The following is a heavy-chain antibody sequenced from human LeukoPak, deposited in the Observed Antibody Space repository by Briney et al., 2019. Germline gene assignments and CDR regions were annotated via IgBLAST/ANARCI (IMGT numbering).Heavy chain of an antibody. J-gene: IGHJ5*02. D-gene: IGHD3-3*01. CDR3: ARGASYDFWSAYNRPNNWFDP. CDR1: GYTFTGYY. CDR2: INPNSGGS. V-gene: IGHV1-2*02. Sequence: ASVKVSCKASGYTFTGYYMHWVRQAPGQGLEWMGWINPNSGGSNYAQRFQGRVTMTRDTSISTAYVELSRLGSDDRAVYVCARGASYDFWSAYNRPNNWFDPWGQGTLVTVSS.